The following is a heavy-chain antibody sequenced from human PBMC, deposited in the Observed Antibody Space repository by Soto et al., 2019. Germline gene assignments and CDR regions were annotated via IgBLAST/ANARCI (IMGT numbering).Heavy chain of an antibody. Sequence: PSETLSLTCTVSGGSISSYYWSWIRQPPGKGLEWIGYIYYSGSTNYNPSLKSRVTISVDTSKNQFSLKLSSVTAADTAVYYCARDRITMVRGVPYYYYYMDVWGKGTTVTVS. D-gene: IGHD3-10*01. CDR2: IYYSGST. CDR3: ARDRITMVRGVPYYYYYMDV. V-gene: IGHV4-59*01. J-gene: IGHJ6*03. CDR1: GGSISSYY.